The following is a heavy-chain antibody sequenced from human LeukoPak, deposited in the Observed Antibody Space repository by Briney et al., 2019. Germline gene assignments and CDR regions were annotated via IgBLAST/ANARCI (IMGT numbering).Heavy chain of an antibody. CDR1: GFTFSRYA. J-gene: IGHJ4*02. CDR2: ISGSGGST. CDR3: AKDGGAGPQYYFDY. D-gene: IGHD6-19*01. V-gene: IGHV3-23*01. Sequence: PGGSLRLSCAASGFTFSRYAMSWVRQAPGKGLEWVSAISGSGGSTYYADSVKGRFTISRDNSKNTLYLQMNSLRAEDTAVYYCAKDGGAGPQYYFDYWGQGTLVTVSS.